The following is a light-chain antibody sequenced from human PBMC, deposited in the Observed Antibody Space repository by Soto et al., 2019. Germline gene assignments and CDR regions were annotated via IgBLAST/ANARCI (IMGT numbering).Light chain of an antibody. Sequence: QSALSQPPSASGSPGQSVTISCTVASSDIGAYNYVSWYQQHPGKAPKLMIYEVSKRPSGVPDRFSGSKSGNTASLTVSGLQAEDEADYYCSSYAGSNNPYVFGTGTKV. V-gene: IGLV2-8*01. J-gene: IGLJ1*01. CDR2: EVS. CDR3: SSYAGSNNPYV. CDR1: SSDIGAYNY.